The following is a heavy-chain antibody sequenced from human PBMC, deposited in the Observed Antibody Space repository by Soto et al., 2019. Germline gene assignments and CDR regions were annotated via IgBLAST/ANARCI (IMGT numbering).Heavy chain of an antibody. J-gene: IGHJ6*02. D-gene: IGHD2-15*01. CDR2: IYYSGST. V-gene: IGHV4-31*03. Sequence: QVQLQESGPGLVKPSQTLSLTCTVSGGSVSSGGYYWSWIRQHPGKGLEWIGYIYYSGSTYYNPSLKSRVTISVDTSKNQFSLKLSSVTAADTAVYYCARVGNSVVVAAGDGMDVWGQGTTVTVSS. CDR3: ARVGNSVVVAAGDGMDV. CDR1: GGSVSSGGYY.